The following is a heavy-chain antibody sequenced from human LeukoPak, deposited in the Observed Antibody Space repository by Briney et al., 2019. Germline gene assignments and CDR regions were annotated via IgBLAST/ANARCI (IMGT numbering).Heavy chain of an antibody. CDR1: GFTFSGYE. Sequence: GGSLRLSCAASGFTFSGYEMNWVRQAPGKGLEWVSYISSSGSTIYYADSVKGRFTISRDNAKNSLYLQMNSLRAEDTAVYYCAREGSGWYQNYFDYWGQGTLVTVSS. CDR3: AREGSGWYQNYFDY. J-gene: IGHJ4*02. D-gene: IGHD6-19*01. V-gene: IGHV3-48*03. CDR2: ISSSGSTI.